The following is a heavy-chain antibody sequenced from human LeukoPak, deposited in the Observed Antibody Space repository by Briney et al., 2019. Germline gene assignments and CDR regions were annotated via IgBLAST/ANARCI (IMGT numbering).Heavy chain of an antibody. Sequence: GGSLRLSCAASGFTFRSYAMSWVRQAPGRGLEWVSAISGRRGRTYYAASVEGRFTISRDKSKQPLYLQMNSLRAEDTAVYYCAKVFGSSYYDFWSGYYTPGYYYGMDVWGQGTTVTVSS. CDR3: AKVFGSSYYDFWSGYYTPGYYYGMDV. CDR1: GFTFRSYA. V-gene: IGHV3-23*01. J-gene: IGHJ6*02. D-gene: IGHD3-3*01. CDR2: ISGRRGRT.